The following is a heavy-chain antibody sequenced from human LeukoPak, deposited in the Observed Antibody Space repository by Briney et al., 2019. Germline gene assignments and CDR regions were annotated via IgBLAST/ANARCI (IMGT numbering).Heavy chain of an antibody. D-gene: IGHD5-18*01. J-gene: IGHJ4*02. V-gene: IGHV4-59*08. Sequence: SETLSLTCTVSGDSISTYYWSWIRQPPGKGLEWIGYIYYSGSTNYNPSLKSRVTISVDTSKNQFSLKLNSVTAADTAVYYCARRSGPRYSYGYTFDYWGQGTLVTVSS. CDR3: ARRSGPRYSYGYTFDY. CDR1: GDSISTYY. CDR2: IYYSGST.